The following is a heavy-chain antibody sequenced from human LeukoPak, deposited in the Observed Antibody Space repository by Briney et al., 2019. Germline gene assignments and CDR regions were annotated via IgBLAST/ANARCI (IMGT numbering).Heavy chain of an antibody. Sequence: ASVKVSCKASGYSFTGYYMHWVRQAPGQGLEWMGWINPNSGGTNYAQKFKGRVTMTSDTSISKAYMELRRRRSDDTAVYYWARVDTAMVAGGGDYWGQGTLVTVSS. CDR2: INPNSGGT. CDR1: GYSFTGYY. J-gene: IGHJ4*02. V-gene: IGHV1-2*02. D-gene: IGHD5-18*01. CDR3: ARVDTAMVAGGGDY.